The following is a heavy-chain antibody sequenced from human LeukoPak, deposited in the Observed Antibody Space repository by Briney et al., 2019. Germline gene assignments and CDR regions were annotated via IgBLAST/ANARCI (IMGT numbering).Heavy chain of an antibody. CDR1: GYTFTSYD. Sequence: ASVKVSCKASGYTFTSYDINWVRQATGQGLEWMGWMNPNSGNTGYAQKFQGRVTMTRNTSISTAHMELSSLRSGDTAVYYCARGQAYYRDSSRYPFWGQGTLVTVSS. CDR3: ARGQAYYRDSSRYPF. D-gene: IGHD3-22*01. J-gene: IGHJ4*02. CDR2: MNPNSGNT. V-gene: IGHV1-8*01.